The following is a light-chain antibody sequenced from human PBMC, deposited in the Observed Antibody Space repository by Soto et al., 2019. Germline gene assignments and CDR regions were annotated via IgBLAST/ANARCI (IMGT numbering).Light chain of an antibody. J-gene: IGKJ1*01. CDR2: AAS. V-gene: IGKV1-39*01. Sequence: DTQMTQSPSSLSASIGDRVTITCRASQTVNTYLHWYQQKPGKAPKLLIYAASNLQSGVPSRFSGSGSGTNFTLSLNSLQPEDFATYYCQQGYSNPWTFGQGTKVEIK. CDR3: QQGYSNPWT. CDR1: QTVNTY.